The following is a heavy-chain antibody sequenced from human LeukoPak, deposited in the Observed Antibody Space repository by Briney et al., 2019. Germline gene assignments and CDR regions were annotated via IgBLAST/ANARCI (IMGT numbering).Heavy chain of an antibody. J-gene: IGHJ4*02. V-gene: IGHV4-31*03. D-gene: IGHD5-12*01. CDR3: AGSGYAPETVDY. CDR2: MSQSGST. Sequence: PSETLSLTCTVSGGSISSGGYYWTWIRQPPGKGLEWIGYMSQSGSTYYNPSLKSRVTISVDTSKSQFSLKLTSVTAADTAVYYCAGSGYAPETVDYWGQGTLVTVSS. CDR1: GGSISSGGYY.